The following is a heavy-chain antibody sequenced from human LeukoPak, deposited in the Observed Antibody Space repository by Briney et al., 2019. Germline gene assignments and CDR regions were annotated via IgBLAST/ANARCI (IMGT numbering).Heavy chain of an antibody. CDR3: AREGGPLLPFDY. J-gene: IGHJ4*02. D-gene: IGHD2-21*02. CDR1: GGSISSGSYY. V-gene: IGHV4-61*02. CDR2: IYTSGST. Sequence: PSQTLSLTCTVSGGSISSGSYYWSWIRQPAGKGLEWIGRIYTSGSTNYNPSLKSRVTISVDTSKNQFSLKLSSVTAADTAVYYCAREGGPLLPFDYWGQGTLVTVSS.